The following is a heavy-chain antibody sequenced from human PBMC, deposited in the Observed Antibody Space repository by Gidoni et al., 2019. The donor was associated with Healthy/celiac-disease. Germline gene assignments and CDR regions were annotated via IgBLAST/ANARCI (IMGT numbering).Heavy chain of an antibody. V-gene: IGHV4-59*01. Sequence: QLQLQESGPGLVKPSATLSLTCTVSGGSISSYYWSWIRQPPGKGLEWIGYIYYSGSNNYNPSLKSRVTISVDTSKNQFSLKLSSVTAADTAVYYCARVGGSYSADDFDIWGQGTMVTVSS. D-gene: IGHD1-26*01. CDR3: ARVGGSYSADDFDI. CDR2: IYYSGSN. CDR1: GGSISSYY. J-gene: IGHJ3*02.